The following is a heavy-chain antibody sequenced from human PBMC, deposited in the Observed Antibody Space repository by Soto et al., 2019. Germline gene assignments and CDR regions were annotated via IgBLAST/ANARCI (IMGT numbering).Heavy chain of an antibody. V-gene: IGHV3-33*01. CDR1: GFTFSSYG. J-gene: IGHJ4*02. Sequence: QVQLVESGGGVVQPGRSLRLSCAASGFTFSSYGMHWVRQAPGNGLEWVAVIWYDGSNKYYADSVKGRFTISRDNSKNTLYLQMNSLRAEDTAVYYCARESAPYGGYVRWLDYWGQGTLVTVSS. D-gene: IGHD5-12*01. CDR3: ARESAPYGGYVRWLDY. CDR2: IWYDGSNK.